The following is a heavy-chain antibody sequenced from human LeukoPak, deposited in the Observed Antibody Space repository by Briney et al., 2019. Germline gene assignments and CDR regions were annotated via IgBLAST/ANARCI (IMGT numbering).Heavy chain of an antibody. V-gene: IGHV3-48*01. J-gene: IGHJ4*02. Sequence: PGGSLRLSCAASGFTFSSYSMNWVRQAPGKGLEWVSYISSSSSTIYYADSVKGRFTISRDNAKNSLYLQMNSLRAEDTAVYYCARDYEHDYGDYWGQGTLVTVSS. D-gene: IGHD3-3*01. CDR3: ARDYEHDYGDY. CDR1: GFTFSSYS. CDR2: ISSSSSTI.